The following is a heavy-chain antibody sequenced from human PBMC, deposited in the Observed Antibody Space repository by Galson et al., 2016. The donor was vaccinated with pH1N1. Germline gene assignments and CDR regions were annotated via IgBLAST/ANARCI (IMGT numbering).Heavy chain of an antibody. V-gene: IGHV1-69*13. CDR2: IIPIFGPA. Sequence: SVKVSCKASGGTFSSSAFSWVRQAPGQGLEWMGGIIPIFGPANYAQMFQGRVTITADESTTTVYMELSSVRSEDTAVYYCARAKGGFCSGGRCYDYYGMDVCGQGTTVTVSS. CDR3: ARAKGGFCSGGRCYDYYGMDV. J-gene: IGHJ6*02. CDR1: GGTFSSSA. D-gene: IGHD2-15*01.